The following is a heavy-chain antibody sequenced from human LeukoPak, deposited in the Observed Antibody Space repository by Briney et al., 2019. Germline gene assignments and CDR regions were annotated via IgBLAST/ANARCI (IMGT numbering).Heavy chain of an antibody. J-gene: IGHJ3*02. CDR2: ISAYNGNT. CDR3: ARAFGSYGDDAFDI. CDR1: GYTFTSYG. V-gene: IGHV1-18*01. D-gene: IGHD1-26*01. Sequence: ASVKVSCKASGYTFTSYGITWVRQAPGSGLEWMGWISAYNGNTNYAQKFRGRVTMTTDTSTSTAYMELRSLRSDDTAVYYCARAFGSYGDDAFDIWGQGTMVTVSS.